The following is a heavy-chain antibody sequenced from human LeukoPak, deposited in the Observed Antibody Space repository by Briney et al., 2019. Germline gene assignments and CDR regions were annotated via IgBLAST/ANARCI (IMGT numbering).Heavy chain of an antibody. V-gene: IGHV1-46*01. CDR2: INPSGGST. CDR3: ARDHGRDY. CDR1: GYTFTSYY. D-gene: IGHD1-26*01. J-gene: IGHJ4*02. Sequence: GASVKVSCKASGYTFTSYYMHWVRQAPGQGLEWMGIINPSGGSTSYAQKFQGRVTITADKSTSTAYMELSSLRSEDTAVYYCARDHGRDYWGQGTLVTVSS.